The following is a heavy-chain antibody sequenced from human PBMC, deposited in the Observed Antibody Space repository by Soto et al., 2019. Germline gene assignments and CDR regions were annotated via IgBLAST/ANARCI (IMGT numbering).Heavy chain of an antibody. D-gene: IGHD2-8*01. CDR2: IIPIFGTA. Sequence: QVQLVQSGAEVKKPGSSVKVSCKASGGTFSSYAISWVRQAPGQGLEWMGGIIPIFGTANYAQKFQGRVTITADESTSTAYMELSSLRSEDKAVYYCAREGYCTNGVCDTEYFQHWGQGTLVTVSS. CDR1: GGTFSSYA. J-gene: IGHJ1*01. CDR3: AREGYCTNGVCDTEYFQH. V-gene: IGHV1-69*12.